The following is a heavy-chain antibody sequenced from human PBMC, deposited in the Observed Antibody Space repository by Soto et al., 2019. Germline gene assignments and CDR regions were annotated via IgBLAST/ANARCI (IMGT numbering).Heavy chain of an antibody. Sequence: SETLSLTCAVSGGSISSGGYSWSWIRQPPGKGLEWIGYIYHSGSTYYNPSLKSRVTISVDRSKNQFSLKLSSVTAADTAVYYCARGNVVAIDHWGQGTLDTVSS. D-gene: IGHD2-21*01. CDR1: GGSISSGGYS. V-gene: IGHV4-30-2*01. CDR2: IYHSGST. CDR3: ARGNVVAIDH. J-gene: IGHJ4*02.